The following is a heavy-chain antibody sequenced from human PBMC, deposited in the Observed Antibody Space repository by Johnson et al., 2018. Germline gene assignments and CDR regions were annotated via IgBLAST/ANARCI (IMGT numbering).Heavy chain of an antibody. J-gene: IGHJ3*02. Sequence: VQLVESGGGLVQPGGSLRLSCVGSGFTFSSHWMTWVRQAPGKGLEWVANIKRDGSMRYFLDSVKGRFTITADNAKNSLYLEMHNLRVDDTALYYCAGEVGDRAFDIWGQGIMVTVSS. CDR2: IKRDGSMR. D-gene: IGHD3-16*01. CDR1: GFTFSSHW. V-gene: IGHV3-7*01. CDR3: AGEVGDRAFDI.